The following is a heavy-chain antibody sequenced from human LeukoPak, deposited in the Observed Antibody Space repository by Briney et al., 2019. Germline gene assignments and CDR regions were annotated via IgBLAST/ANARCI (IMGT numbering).Heavy chain of an antibody. Sequence: GGSLRLSCAASGFTFSTYAXXXXRQAPGXGXXXVSSIPGSGGGTNYADSVKGRFTISXXNSKNTLFLQMNSLRAEDTAVYYCAKGGIASTGFDYWGQGTLVTVSS. V-gene: IGHV3-23*01. CDR1: GFTFSTYA. CDR2: IPGSGGGT. J-gene: IGHJ4*02. CDR3: AKGGIASTGFDY. D-gene: IGHD6-13*01.